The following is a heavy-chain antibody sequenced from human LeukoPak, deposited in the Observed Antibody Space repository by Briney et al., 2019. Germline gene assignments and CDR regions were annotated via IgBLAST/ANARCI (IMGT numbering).Heavy chain of an antibody. CDR3: ARVRYDFWSGYDPPTLDV. CDR2: ISSSGSTI. CDR1: GFTFSDYY. J-gene: IGHJ6*02. Sequence: GGSLRLSCAASGFTFSDYYMSWIRQAPGKGLEWVSYISSSGSTIYYADSVKGRFTISRDNAKNSLYLQMNSLRAEDTAVYYCARVRYDFWSGYDPPTLDVWGQGTTVTVSS. D-gene: IGHD3-3*01. V-gene: IGHV3-11*01.